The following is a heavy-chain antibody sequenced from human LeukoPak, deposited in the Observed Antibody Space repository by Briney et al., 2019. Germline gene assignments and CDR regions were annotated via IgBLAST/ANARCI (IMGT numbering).Heavy chain of an antibody. CDR1: GGSISTYY. CDR3: ARHRSRYCSSTSCYDTFDY. V-gene: IGHV4-59*08. D-gene: IGHD2-2*01. CDR2: IYYSGST. Sequence: SETLSLTCTVSGGSISTYYWSWIRQPPGKGLEWIGYIYYSGSTNYNPSLKSRVTISVDTSKNQFSLKLSSVTAADTAVYYCARHRSRYCSSTSCYDTFDYWGQGTLVTVSS. J-gene: IGHJ4*02.